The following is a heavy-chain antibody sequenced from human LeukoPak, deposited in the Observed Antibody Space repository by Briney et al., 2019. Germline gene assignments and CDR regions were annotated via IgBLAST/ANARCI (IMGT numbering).Heavy chain of an antibody. Sequence: GGSLRLSCAASGVTFSNAWMSWVRQAPGKGLEWVGRIKSKSDGGTTDYAAPVKGRFTISRDDSKNTLFLQMNSLKTEDTAVYYCITPGTLSSFDYWGQGTLVTVSS. V-gene: IGHV3-15*01. J-gene: IGHJ4*02. CDR2: IKSKSDGGTT. CDR3: ITPGTLSSFDY. CDR1: GVTFSNAW. D-gene: IGHD3-10*01.